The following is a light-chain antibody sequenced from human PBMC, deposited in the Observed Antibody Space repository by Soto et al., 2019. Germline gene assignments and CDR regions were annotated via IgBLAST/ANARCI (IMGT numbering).Light chain of an antibody. CDR1: GSDVGGYNY. CDR3: SSYTSTNALV. J-gene: IGLJ1*01. V-gene: IGLV2-14*03. Sequence: LTQPASVSGSPGQSITVSCTGTGSDVGGYNYVSWYQQYPGQAPKLMIYDVNKRPSGVSNRFSGSKSGNTASLTISGLQVGDEADYYCSSYTSTNALVFGVGTKVTVL. CDR2: DVN.